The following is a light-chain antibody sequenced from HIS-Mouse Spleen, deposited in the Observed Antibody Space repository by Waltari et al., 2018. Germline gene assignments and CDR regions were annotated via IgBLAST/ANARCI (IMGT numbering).Light chain of an antibody. Sequence: SYELTQPPSVSVSPGQTASITCSGDALPKKYAYWYQQKSGQAPVLVIYEDSKRPSGIPERFSGSSSGTMATLTISGAQVEDEADYYCYSTDSSGNHNWVFGGGTKLTVL. V-gene: IGLV3-10*01. CDR3: YSTDSSGNHNWV. CDR1: ALPKKY. CDR2: EDS. J-gene: IGLJ3*02.